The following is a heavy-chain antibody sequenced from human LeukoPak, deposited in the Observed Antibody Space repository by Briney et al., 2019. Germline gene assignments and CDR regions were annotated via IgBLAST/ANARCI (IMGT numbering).Heavy chain of an antibody. CDR2: ISSSSSYI. Sequence: GGSLRLSCAASGFTFSSYSMNWVRQAPGKGLEWVSSISSSSSYIYYADSVKGRFTISRDNAKNSLYLQMNSLRAEDTAVYYCARLAANDAFDIWGQGTMVTVSS. D-gene: IGHD6-13*01. CDR1: GFTFSSYS. V-gene: IGHV3-21*01. CDR3: ARLAANDAFDI. J-gene: IGHJ3*02.